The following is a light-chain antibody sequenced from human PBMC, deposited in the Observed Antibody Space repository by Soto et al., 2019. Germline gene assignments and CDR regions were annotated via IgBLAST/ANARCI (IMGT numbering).Light chain of an antibody. J-gene: IGKJ2*01. CDR3: QQYNNWAYT. CDR2: GAS. Sequence: EIVMTQSPATLSVSPGERATLSCRASQSVSSNLAWYQQKPGQAPRLLIYGASTRATGTPARFSGSGSGTEFTLTISSLQSEDFAVYYCQQYNNWAYTFGQGTKVDIK. V-gene: IGKV3-15*01. CDR1: QSVSSN.